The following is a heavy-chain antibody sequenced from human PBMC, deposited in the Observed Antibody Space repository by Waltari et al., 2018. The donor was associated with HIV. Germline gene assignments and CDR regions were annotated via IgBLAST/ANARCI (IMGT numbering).Heavy chain of an antibody. V-gene: IGHV3-73*01. D-gene: IGHD3-16*01. J-gene: IGHJ4*02. CDR3: GGIPGGY. CDR1: GCTFSGST. Sequence: EVQLVESGGGLVQPGGSRKLSCAAPGCTFSGSTLHWVRQASGKGLEWVGRIRSKANSYATAYAASVKGRFTISRDDSKNTAYLQMNSLKTEDTAVYYCGGIPGGYWGQGTLVTVSS. CDR2: IRSKANSYAT.